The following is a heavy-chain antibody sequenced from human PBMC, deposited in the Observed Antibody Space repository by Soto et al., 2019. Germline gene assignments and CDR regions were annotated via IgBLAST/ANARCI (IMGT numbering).Heavy chain of an antibody. Sequence: QVQLQESGPGLVRPSGTLSLTCGVSGGSISSDYWWTWVRQPPGKGLEWIGEIYHTGRTYYNPPLKSQLAMLVDKSKNQLSLDLTSVSAADTAVYFGDRRVIRARGGESDCWGRGTLVTVSS. CDR1: GGSISSDYW. V-gene: IGHV4-4*02. D-gene: IGHD3-10*01. CDR2: IYHTGRT. J-gene: IGHJ4*02. CDR3: DRRVIRARGGESDC.